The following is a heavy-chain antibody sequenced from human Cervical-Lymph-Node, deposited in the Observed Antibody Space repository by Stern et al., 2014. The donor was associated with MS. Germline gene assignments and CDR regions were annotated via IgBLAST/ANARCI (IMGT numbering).Heavy chain of an antibody. J-gene: IGHJ6*02. V-gene: IGHV1-69*01. CDR3: ASDDYYGSGSYNRMDV. CDR1: GGTFSSYA. CDR2: IIPIVGTA. Sequence: VQLVESGAEVKKPGSSVKVSCKASGGTFSSYAISWVRQAPGQGLEWMGGIIPIVGTANYAQKFQGRVTITADESTSTAYMELSSLRSEDTAVYYCASDDYYGSGSYNRMDVWGQGTTVTVSS. D-gene: IGHD3-10*01.